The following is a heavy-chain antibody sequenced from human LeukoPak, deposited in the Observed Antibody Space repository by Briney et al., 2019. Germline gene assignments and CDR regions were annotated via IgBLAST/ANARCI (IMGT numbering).Heavy chain of an antibody. D-gene: IGHD3-16*01. Sequence: SPSFQGQVTIPADKSISTAYLQWRSLKASDSAIYYCAKNTGEGNYFDHWGQGTLVTVSS. V-gene: IGHV5-51*01. CDR3: AKNTGEGNYFDH. J-gene: IGHJ4*02.